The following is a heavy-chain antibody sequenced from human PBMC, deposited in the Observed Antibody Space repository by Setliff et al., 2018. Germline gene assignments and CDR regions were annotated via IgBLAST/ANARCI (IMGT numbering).Heavy chain of an antibody. CDR3: ARDRGGATTRDL. J-gene: IGHJ5*02. CDR1: GFTFSHFW. Sequence: GVLKISCAASGFTFSHFWMGWVRQAPGKGLEWVANIKPDGTEEYYVDSVKGRFTISRDNAKNSLYLQMNTLRAEDTAVYYCARDRGGATTRDLWGQGTLVTVSS. V-gene: IGHV3-7*03. D-gene: IGHD1-26*01. CDR2: IKPDGTEE.